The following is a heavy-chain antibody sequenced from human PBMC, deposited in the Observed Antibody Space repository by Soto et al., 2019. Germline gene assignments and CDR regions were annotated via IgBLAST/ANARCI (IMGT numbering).Heavy chain of an antibody. CDR1: DGSFTGYY. V-gene: IGHV4-34*01. Sequence: SETLSLTCAVNDGSFTGYYWSWVRQAPGKGLEWIGEIKDGGSTNYNPSLRSRVTISADTSKKQFSLKVTSVTAADTAVYYCARLGKYYQSLDPWGPGTLVTVSS. CDR2: IKDGGST. D-gene: IGHD2-2*01. J-gene: IGHJ5*02. CDR3: ARLGKYYQSLDP.